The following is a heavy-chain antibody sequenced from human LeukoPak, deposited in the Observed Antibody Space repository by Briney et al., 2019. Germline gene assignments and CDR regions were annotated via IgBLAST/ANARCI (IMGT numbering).Heavy chain of an antibody. Sequence: SETLSLTCTVSGDSISSDYWSWIRQPPRKGLEWIGNIYYIMRTNYNPSLKSRVTISVDTSKNEFSLKLSSVTAADTAIYYCARQKRSRSGSYWSAERPHTWFDPWGQGTLVTVSS. V-gene: IGHV4-59*08. J-gene: IGHJ5*02. CDR1: GDSISSDY. CDR3: ARQKRSRSGSYWSAERPHTWFDP. D-gene: IGHD3-10*01. CDR2: IYYIMRT.